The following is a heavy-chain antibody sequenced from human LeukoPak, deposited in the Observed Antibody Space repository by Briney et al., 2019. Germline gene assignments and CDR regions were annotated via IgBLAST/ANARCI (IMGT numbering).Heavy chain of an antibody. CDR3: ARGGIAARPFWGY. D-gene: IGHD6-6*01. CDR1: GGSISSYY. Sequence: PSETLSLTCTVSGGSISSYYWSWIRQPPGKGLEWIGYIYYSGSTNYNPSLKSRVTISVDTSKNQFSLKLSSVTAADTAVYYCARGGIAARPFWGYWGQGTLVTVSS. V-gene: IGHV4-59*01. J-gene: IGHJ4*02. CDR2: IYYSGST.